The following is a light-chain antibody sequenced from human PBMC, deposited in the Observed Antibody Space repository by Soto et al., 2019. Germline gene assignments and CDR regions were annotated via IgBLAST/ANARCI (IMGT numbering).Light chain of an antibody. V-gene: IGLV2-14*01. CDR3: SSYTSGSTLYV. J-gene: IGLJ1*01. CDR1: SSDIGGYDY. CDR2: EVS. Sequence: QSALTQPASVSGSPGQSITISCTGTSSDIGGYDYVSWYQQHPGKAPKLMIYEVSNRPSGVSNRFSGSKSGSTASLTISGLQAEDEADYYCSSYTSGSTLYVFGTGTKVTVL.